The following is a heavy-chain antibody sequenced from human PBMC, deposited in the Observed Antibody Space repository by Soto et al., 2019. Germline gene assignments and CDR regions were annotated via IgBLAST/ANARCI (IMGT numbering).Heavy chain of an antibody. J-gene: IGHJ5*02. CDR1: GGSITSTNL. Sequence: SETLSLTCAVSGGSITSTNLWSWVRQPPGQGLEWIGEIYHTGSANYNPSLKSRVIMSVDKSKNQFSLKLSSVTAADTAVYYCARGSTTVVTPNWFDPWGQGTLVTVSS. CDR2: IYHTGSA. D-gene: IGHD4-17*01. CDR3: ARGSTTVVTPNWFDP. V-gene: IGHV4-4*02.